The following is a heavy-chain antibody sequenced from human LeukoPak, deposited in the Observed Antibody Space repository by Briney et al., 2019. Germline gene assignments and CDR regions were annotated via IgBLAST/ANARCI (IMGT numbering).Heavy chain of an antibody. V-gene: IGHV4-61*02. CDR2: IYTSGST. CDR1: GGSISSGSYY. D-gene: IGHD4-11*01. Sequence: SQTLSLTCTVSGGSISSGSYYWSWIRQPAGKGLEWIGRIYTSGSTNYNPSLKSRVTISVDTSKNQFSLKLSSVTAADTAVYYCARNYRDYYFDYWGQGTLVTVSS. J-gene: IGHJ4*02. CDR3: ARNYRDYYFDY.